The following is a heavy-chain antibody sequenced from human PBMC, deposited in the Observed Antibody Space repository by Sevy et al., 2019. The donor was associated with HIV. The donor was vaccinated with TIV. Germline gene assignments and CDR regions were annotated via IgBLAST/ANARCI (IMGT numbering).Heavy chain of an antibody. CDR3: TPWKGGQSIFDY. J-gene: IGHJ4*02. CDR2: LKSKAYGGTL. D-gene: IGHD1-1*01. CDR1: GFTFDDDC. V-gene: IGHV3-49*04. Sequence: GGSLRLSCTASGFTFDDDCMSWVLQAPGKGLEWVAFLKSKAYGGTLDYAASVKGRFTISRDDSKSIAHLQMTDLKTEDTAIYFCTPWKGGQSIFDYWGQGALVTVSS.